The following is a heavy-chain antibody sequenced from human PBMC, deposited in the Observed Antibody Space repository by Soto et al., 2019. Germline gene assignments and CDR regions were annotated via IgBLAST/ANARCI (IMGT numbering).Heavy chain of an antibody. CDR1: GVSISSGNW. J-gene: IGHJ4*02. D-gene: IGHD3-10*01. Sequence: QVKLQESGPGLATPSGTLSLTCAVSGVSISSGNWWTWVRQSPQRGLEYISEIFHDGTANYYPSFERRVALSVDTSKNQFSLKLTSVTAADTAIYFCARLVYDTRLNYMYFDLWGQGTLVTVSS. CDR2: IFHDGTA. CDR3: ARLVYDTRLNYMYFDL. V-gene: IGHV4-4*02.